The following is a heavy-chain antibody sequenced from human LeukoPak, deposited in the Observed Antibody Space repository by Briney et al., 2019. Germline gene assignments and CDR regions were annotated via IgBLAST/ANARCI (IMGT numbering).Heavy chain of an antibody. V-gene: IGHV3-21*01. CDR2: ISSSSSYI. CDR3: ARGTAMVTGWFDP. CDR1: GFTSSSYS. Sequence: GGSLRLSCAASGFTSSSYSMNWVRQAPGKGLEWVSSISSSSSYIYYADSVKGRFTISRDNAKNSLYLQMNSLRAEDTAVYYCARGTAMVTGWFDPWGQGTLVTVSS. J-gene: IGHJ5*02. D-gene: IGHD5-18*01.